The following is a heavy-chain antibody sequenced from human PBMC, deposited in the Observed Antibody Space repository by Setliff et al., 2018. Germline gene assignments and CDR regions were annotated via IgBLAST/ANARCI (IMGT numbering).Heavy chain of an antibody. V-gene: IGHV4-39*01. CDR2: IYYRGDT. CDR3: ARTGTYRYFDY. J-gene: IGHJ4*02. Sequence: PSETLSLTCTVSGASLSSGTYYWGWIRQPPGQVLEWIGRIYYRGDTYYNASLKGRLTISVDTAQNQFSLRLTSVTAADTAVYYCARTGTYRYFDYWGQGALVTVSS. D-gene: IGHD1-1*01. CDR1: GASLSSGTYY.